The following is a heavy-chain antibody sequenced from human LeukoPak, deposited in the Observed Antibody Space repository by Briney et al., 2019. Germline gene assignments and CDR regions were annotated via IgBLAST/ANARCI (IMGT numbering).Heavy chain of an antibody. CDR3: AKDTPKEEIPILDG. Sequence: GGSLRLSCAASGFTFSNYAMRLVRQAPGKGLEWVSAISGSGGSTYYADSVKGRFTISRDNSKNTLYLQMNSLRAEDTAVYYCAKDTPKEEIPILDGWGQGTLVTVSS. J-gene: IGHJ4*02. V-gene: IGHV3-23*01. CDR2: ISGSGGST. CDR1: GFTFSNYA. D-gene: IGHD1-1*01.